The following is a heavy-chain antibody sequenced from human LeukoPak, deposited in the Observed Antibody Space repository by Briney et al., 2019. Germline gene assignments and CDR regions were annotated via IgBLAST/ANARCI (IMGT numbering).Heavy chain of an antibody. D-gene: IGHD6-13*01. CDR3: ATDSSSWYFEGLLGLYYYYGMDV. J-gene: IGHJ6*02. V-gene: IGHV1-18*01. CDR1: GYTFTSYG. Sequence: ASVKVSCKASGYTFTSYGISWVRQAPGQGLEWMGWISAYNGNTNYAQKLQGRVTMTTDTSTSTAYMELRSLRSDDTAVYYCATDSSSWYFEGLLGLYYYYGMDVWGQGTTVTVSS. CDR2: ISAYNGNT.